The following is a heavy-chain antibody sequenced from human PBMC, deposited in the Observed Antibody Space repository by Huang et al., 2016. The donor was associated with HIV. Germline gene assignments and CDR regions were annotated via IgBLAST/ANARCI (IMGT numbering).Heavy chain of an antibody. Sequence: QVQLVESGGGVVQPGRSLRLSCAASGLTFSSYGMHWVRQAPGKGVEWVAVICYDGSNKYYADSVKGRFTISRDNSKNTLYLQMNSLKTEDTAVYYCALKGDSSGWEYFRHWGQGTLVTVSS. J-gene: IGHJ1*01. CDR1: GLTFSSYG. V-gene: IGHV3-30*03. CDR2: ICYDGSNK. CDR3: ALKGDSSGWEYFRH. D-gene: IGHD6-19*01.